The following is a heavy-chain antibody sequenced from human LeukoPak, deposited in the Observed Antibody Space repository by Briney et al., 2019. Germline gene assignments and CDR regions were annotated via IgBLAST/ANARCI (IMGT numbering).Heavy chain of an antibody. CDR3: ARFYGDYVRAAFDY. CDR1: GASVSRSNW. Sequence: SETLSLTCAASGASVSRSNWWNWVRQPPGKGLEWIGEISPSGRTTYNPSLKSRVTMSVDKSKNQFSLKLSSVTAADTAVYYCARFYGDYVRAAFDYWGQGSLVTVSS. D-gene: IGHD4-17*01. V-gene: IGHV4-4*02. J-gene: IGHJ4*02. CDR2: ISPSGRT.